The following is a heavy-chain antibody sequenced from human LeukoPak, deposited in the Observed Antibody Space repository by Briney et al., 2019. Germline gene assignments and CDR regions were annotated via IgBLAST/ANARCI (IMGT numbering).Heavy chain of an antibody. CDR3: ASTQIVVVVAATPLVYNWFDP. J-gene: IGHJ5*02. D-gene: IGHD2-15*01. CDR1: GGSISSYY. CDR2: INHSGST. Sequence: PSETLSLTCTASGGSISSYYWSWIRQPPGKGLEWIGEINHSGSTNYNPSLKSRVTISVDTSKNQFSLKLSSVTAADTAVYYCASTQIVVVVAATPLVYNWFDPWGQGTLVTASS. V-gene: IGHV4-34*01.